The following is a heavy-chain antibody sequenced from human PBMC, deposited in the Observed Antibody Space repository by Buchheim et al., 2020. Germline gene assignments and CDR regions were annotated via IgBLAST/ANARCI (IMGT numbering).Heavy chain of an antibody. CDR3: ATYRLGFCSGDACHEMDV. V-gene: IGHV3-7*01. CDR1: GFRFSVYW. Sequence: DVQLVESGGGLVQPGGSLRLSCAASGFRFSVYWMTWVRQAPGKGLEWVANINKDGGEKNYVDSVKGRFSISRDNAENALYLQMNSLRAEDTAIYYCATYRLGFCSGDACHEMDVWGQGTT. D-gene: IGHD2-15*01. CDR2: INKDGGEK. J-gene: IGHJ6*02.